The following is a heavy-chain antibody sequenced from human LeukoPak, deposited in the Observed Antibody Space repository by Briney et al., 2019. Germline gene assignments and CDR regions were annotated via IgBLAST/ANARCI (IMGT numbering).Heavy chain of an antibody. CDR2: IYYSGST. Sequence: PSETLSLTCTVSGGSISSSSYYWGWIRQPPGKGLEWIGSIYYSGSTYCNPSLKSRVTISVDTSKNQFSLKLSSVTAADTAVYYCARVSVAPITMIVVVTREEAFDIWGQGTMVTVSS. CDR1: GGSISSSSYY. D-gene: IGHD3-22*01. CDR3: ARVSVAPITMIVVVTREEAFDI. J-gene: IGHJ3*02. V-gene: IGHV4-39*07.